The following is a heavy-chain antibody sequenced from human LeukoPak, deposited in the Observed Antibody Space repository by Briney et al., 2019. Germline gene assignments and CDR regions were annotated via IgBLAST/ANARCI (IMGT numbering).Heavy chain of an antibody. CDR2: ISSSGSTI. CDR3: ARVNRGYSYGLRAYYFDY. D-gene: IGHD5-18*01. Sequence: GGSLRLSCAASGFTFSDYYMSWIRQAPGKGLEWVSYISSSGSTIYYADSVKGRFTISRDNAKNSLYLHMNSLRAEDTAVYYCARVNRGYSYGLRAYYFDYWGQGTLVTVSS. J-gene: IGHJ4*02. CDR1: GFTFSDYY. V-gene: IGHV3-11*01.